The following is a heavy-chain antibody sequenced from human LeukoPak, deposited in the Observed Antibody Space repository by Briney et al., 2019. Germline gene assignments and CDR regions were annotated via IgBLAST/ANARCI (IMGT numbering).Heavy chain of an antibody. CDR2: ISSGGDYK. CDR3: ARDDGAVLGEVYFDY. V-gene: IGHV3-21*01. J-gene: IGHJ4*02. CDR1: GFTFSSFS. D-gene: IGHD3-16*01. Sequence: GGSLRLSCAASGFTFSSFSMNWVRQAPGKGLEWVSSISSGGDYKHYADSVKGRLTISRDNAKNSLFLQMNSLRAEDTAVYYCARDDGAVLGEVYFDYWGQGTLVTVSS.